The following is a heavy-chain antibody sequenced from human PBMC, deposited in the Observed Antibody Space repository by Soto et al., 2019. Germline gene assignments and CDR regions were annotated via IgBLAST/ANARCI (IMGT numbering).Heavy chain of an antibody. D-gene: IGHD2-2*01. J-gene: IGHJ6*02. Sequence: VQLVESGGGVVQPGRSLRLSCAASGFSFTTYGMHWVRQAPGKGLEWVGFISYDGDNKFYADSVKGRFTISRDNSKSTLYLQMNSLRTEDSTVYYCAKDFCSSASCYGSYFYFYGMDAWGQGTTVTVSS. V-gene: IGHV3-30*18. CDR1: GFSFTTYG. CDR3: AKDFCSSASCYGSYFYFYGMDA. CDR2: ISYDGDNK.